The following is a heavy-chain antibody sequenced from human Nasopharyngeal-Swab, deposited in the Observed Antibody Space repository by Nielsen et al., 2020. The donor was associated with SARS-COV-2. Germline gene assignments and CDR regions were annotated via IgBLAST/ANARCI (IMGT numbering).Heavy chain of an antibody. D-gene: IGHD3-10*01. J-gene: IGHJ5*02. Sequence: WIRQSPARGLEWLGRTYYRSKWDNDYAVTVKRRITINPDTSKNQFSLQLNSVTPEDTAVYYCARDLLDIWFGELSFLGWFDPWGQGTLVTVSS. V-gene: IGHV6-1*01. CDR3: ARDLLDIWFGELSFLGWFDP. CDR2: TYYRSKWDN.